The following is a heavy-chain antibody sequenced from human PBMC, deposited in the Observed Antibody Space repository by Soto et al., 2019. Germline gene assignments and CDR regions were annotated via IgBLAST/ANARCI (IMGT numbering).Heavy chain of an antibody. Sequence: GGSLRLSCAASGFTFSDYYMSWIRQAPGKGLEWVSYISSSGSTIYYADSVKGRFTISRDNAKNSLYLQMNSLRAEDTAVYYCARGFYPARPNYYGSGSNQNFDYWGQGTLVTVSS. CDR1: GFTFSDYY. CDR3: ARGFYPARPNYYGSGSNQNFDY. J-gene: IGHJ4*02. CDR2: ISSSGSTI. D-gene: IGHD3-10*01. V-gene: IGHV3-11*01.